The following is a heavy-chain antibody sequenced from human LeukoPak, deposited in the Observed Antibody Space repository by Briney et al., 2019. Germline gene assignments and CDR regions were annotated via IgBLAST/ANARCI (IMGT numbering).Heavy chain of an antibody. V-gene: IGHV4-30-2*01. Sequence: SETLSLTCTVSGGSVSSGSYYWSWIRQPPGKGLEWIGYIYHSGSTYYNPSLKSRVTISVDRSKNQFSLKLSSVTAADTAVYYCAGGYSGYAQDYWGQGTLVTVSS. CDR2: IYHSGST. CDR1: GGSVSSGSYY. D-gene: IGHD5-12*01. CDR3: AGGYSGYAQDY. J-gene: IGHJ4*02.